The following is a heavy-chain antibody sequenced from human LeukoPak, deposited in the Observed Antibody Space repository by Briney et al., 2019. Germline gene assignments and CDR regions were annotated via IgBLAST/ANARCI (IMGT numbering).Heavy chain of an antibody. D-gene: IGHD4-17*01. Sequence: PSETLSLTCTVSGGSISSYYWSWIRQPPGKGLEWIGYIYYSGSTNYNPSLKSRVTISVDTSKNQFSLKLSSVTAADTAVYYCAGHGDSATFDHWGQGTLVTVSS. CDR1: GGSISSYY. J-gene: IGHJ4*02. V-gene: IGHV4-59*01. CDR3: AGHGDSATFDH. CDR2: IYYSGST.